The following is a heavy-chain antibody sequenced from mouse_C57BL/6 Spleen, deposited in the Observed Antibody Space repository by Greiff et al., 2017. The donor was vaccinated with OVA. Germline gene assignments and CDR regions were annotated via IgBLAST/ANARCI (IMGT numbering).Heavy chain of an antibody. D-gene: IGHD1-1*01. CDR3: ARDPVDYYGSSYEWYFDV. J-gene: IGHJ1*03. CDR2: ISDGGSYP. Sequence: EVMLVESGGGLVKPGGSLKLSCAASGFTFSSYAMSWVRQTPEKRLEWVATISDGGSYPSYPDNVKGRFTISRDNAKNNLYLQRSHLKYEDTARYYWARDPVDYYGSSYEWYFDVWGTGTTVTVAS. CDR1: GFTFSSYA. V-gene: IGHV5-4*01.